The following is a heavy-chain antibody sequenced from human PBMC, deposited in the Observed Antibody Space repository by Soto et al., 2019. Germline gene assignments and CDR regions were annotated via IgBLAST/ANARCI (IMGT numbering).Heavy chain of an antibody. J-gene: IGHJ4*02. CDR2: IIPIFDSP. Sequence: QVQLVQSGAEVKKTGSSVKVSCKASGGTFSSYAISWVRQAPGQGLEWMGGIIPIFDSPNYAQKFQGRVTITADESTSTAYMELNSLRSEDTAVYYCARDYQPLLLGVGQPFDYWGQGDLVTVSS. D-gene: IGHD2-21*02. CDR3: ARDYQPLLLGVGQPFDY. CDR1: GGTFSSYA. V-gene: IGHV1-69*12.